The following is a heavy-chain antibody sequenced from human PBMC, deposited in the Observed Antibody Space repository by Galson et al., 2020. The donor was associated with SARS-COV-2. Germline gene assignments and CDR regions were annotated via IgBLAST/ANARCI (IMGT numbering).Heavy chain of an antibody. Sequence: SQTLSLTCAVYGGSFSGYSWTWIRQPPGKGLEWIGEINFGGNTNYSPSLRSRVTVSVDTSKNQFSLHLRSVTAADTALYYCARGHRGVVPSPVLGLGPYYSYYYMDVWGRGTTVTVSS. CDR2: INFGGNT. D-gene: IGHD3-10*01. CDR3: ARGHRGVVPSPVLGLGPYYSYYYMDV. V-gene: IGHV4-34*01. J-gene: IGHJ6*03. CDR1: GGSFSGYS.